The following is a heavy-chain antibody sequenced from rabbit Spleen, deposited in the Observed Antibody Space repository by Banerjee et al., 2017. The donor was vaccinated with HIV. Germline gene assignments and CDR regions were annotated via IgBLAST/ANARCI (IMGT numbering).Heavy chain of an antibody. J-gene: IGHJ4*01. Sequence: QEQLVESGGGLVQPEGSLTLTCKASGFDFGSFGMCWVRQAPGKGLEWISCIAGSSSGFTYSATWAKGRFTISKTSSTTVTLQMTSLTAADTATYFCARDLVGVIGWNFNLWGQGTLVT. CDR3: ARDLVGVIGWNFNL. CDR2: IAGSSSGFT. D-gene: IGHD1-1*01. V-gene: IGHV1S45*01. CDR1: GFDFGSFG.